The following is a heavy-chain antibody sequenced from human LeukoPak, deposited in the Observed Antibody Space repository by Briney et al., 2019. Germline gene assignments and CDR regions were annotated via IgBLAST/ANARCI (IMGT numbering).Heavy chain of an antibody. J-gene: IGHJ4*02. Sequence: GGSLRLSCAASGFTFSSYAMSWVRQAPGKGLEWVSAISGSGGSTYYADSVKGRFTISRDNSKNTLYLQMNSLRAQDTAVYYCATWEGIRNHDFWSGFDYWGQGTLVTVSS. V-gene: IGHV3-23*01. D-gene: IGHD3-3*01. CDR1: GFTFSSYA. CDR3: ATWEGIRNHDFWSGFDY. CDR2: ISGSGGST.